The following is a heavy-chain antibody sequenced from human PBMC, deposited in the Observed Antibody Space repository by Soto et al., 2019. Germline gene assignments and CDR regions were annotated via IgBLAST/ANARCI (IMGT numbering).Heavy chain of an antibody. Sequence: QVQLVQSAAEVKKPGASVKVSCKASGYTLTNYAISWVRQAPGQGPEWMGWINTYNGNSNYAQKFQGRVTMTTDTATNTAYMELRSLTSDVTAVYYCARDCTGGSCFCIYWGQGTLVTVSS. CDR3: ARDCTGGSCFCIY. CDR2: INTYNGNS. CDR1: GYTLTNYA. J-gene: IGHJ4*02. D-gene: IGHD2-15*01. V-gene: IGHV1-18*01.